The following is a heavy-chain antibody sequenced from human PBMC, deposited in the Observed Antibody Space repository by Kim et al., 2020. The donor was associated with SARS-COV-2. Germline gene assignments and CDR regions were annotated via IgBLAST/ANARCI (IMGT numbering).Heavy chain of an antibody. D-gene: IGHD2-21*01. CDR2: ISSGSSYI. J-gene: IGHJ4*02. V-gene: IGHV3-21*01. CDR3: ARDLVRDGPEGHPDY. Sequence: GGSLRLSCAASGFTFSDYSMNWVRQAPGKGLEWISSISSGSSYIFYADSVKGRFTISRDNAKNSLYLQMNSLRPEDTAVYYCARDLVRDGPEGHPDYWAQGTLVTVSS. CDR1: GFTFSDYS.